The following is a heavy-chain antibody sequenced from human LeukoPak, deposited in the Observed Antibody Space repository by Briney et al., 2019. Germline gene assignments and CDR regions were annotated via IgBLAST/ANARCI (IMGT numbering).Heavy chain of an antibody. Sequence: GGSLRLSCAVSGIPLSNYDMSWVRQAPGKGLEWVAGISGSGGSTNYADSVKGRFTISRHNPKNTLFLQMNSLRAEDTAVYYCAKFSSRVERRGYFDYWGQGTLVTVSS. V-gene: IGHV3-23*01. J-gene: IGHJ4*02. CDR1: GIPLSNYD. CDR2: ISGSGGST. CDR3: AKFSSRVERRGYFDY. D-gene: IGHD1-1*01.